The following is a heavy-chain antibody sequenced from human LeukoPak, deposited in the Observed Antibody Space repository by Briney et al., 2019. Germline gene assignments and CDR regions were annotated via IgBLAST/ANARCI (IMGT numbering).Heavy chain of an antibody. CDR2: ISAYNGNT. Sequence: ASVKVSCKASGYTFTNYGVSWVRQAPGQGLEWMGWISAYNGNTNYAQKLQGRVTMTTDTSTSTAYMELRSLRSDDTAVYYCARVLKKMATLDYWGQGTLVTVSS. J-gene: IGHJ4*02. V-gene: IGHV1-18*01. D-gene: IGHD5-24*01. CDR1: GYTFTNYG. CDR3: ARVLKKMATLDY.